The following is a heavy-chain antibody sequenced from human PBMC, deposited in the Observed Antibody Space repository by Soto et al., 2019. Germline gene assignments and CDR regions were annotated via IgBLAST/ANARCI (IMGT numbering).Heavy chain of an antibody. CDR3: ARAYTGQLPRRGDYYYALDV. Sequence: GGSLRLSCVGSGFFFNNHDMHWVRQVRGKGLEWVSAIGAADDPYYSVSVKGRFIVSRDNAQKSLYLQMNNLRAADTAVYFCARAYTGQLPRRGDYYYALDVWGRGTTVTV. CDR2: IGAADDP. V-gene: IGHV3-13*05. D-gene: IGHD2-2*01. CDR1: GFFFNNHD. J-gene: IGHJ6*02.